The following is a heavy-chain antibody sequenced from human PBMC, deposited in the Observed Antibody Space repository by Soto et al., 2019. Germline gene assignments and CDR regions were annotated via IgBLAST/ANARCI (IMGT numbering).Heavy chain of an antibody. Sequence: QVQLVQSGAEVKKPGSSVKVSCKASGGTFSSYAISWVRQAPGQGLEWMGGVIPIFGTANYAQKFQGRVTITADESTSTAYMELSSLRSEDTAVYYCARDLAQLVPYYYCYYGMDVWGQGTTVTVSS. CDR2: VIPIFGTA. J-gene: IGHJ6*02. CDR1: GGTFSSYA. V-gene: IGHV1-69*01. CDR3: ARDLAQLVPYYYCYYGMDV. D-gene: IGHD6-13*01.